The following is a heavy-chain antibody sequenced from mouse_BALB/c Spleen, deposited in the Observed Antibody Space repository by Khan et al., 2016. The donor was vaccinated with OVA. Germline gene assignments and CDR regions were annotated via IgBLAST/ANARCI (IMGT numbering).Heavy chain of an antibody. J-gene: IGHJ4*01. D-gene: IGHD2-4*01. CDR3: GKITPDYYSMDY. Sequence: QVQLKQSGPGLVAPSQSLSITCTVSGFSLTSYGVNWVRQPPGKGLEWLGVMWGDGSTNYHSTLKSRLIISKDNSKRQVFLTLNSLQTDDTATYYGGKITPDYYSMDYWGQGTSVTVSS. V-gene: IGHV2-3*01. CDR1: GFSLTSYG. CDR2: MWGDGST.